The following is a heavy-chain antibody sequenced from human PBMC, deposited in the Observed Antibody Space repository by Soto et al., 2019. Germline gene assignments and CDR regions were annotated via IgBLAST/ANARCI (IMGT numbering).Heavy chain of an antibody. CDR3: ARWYGGSLDY. D-gene: IGHD4-17*01. J-gene: IGHJ4*02. V-gene: IGHV4-59*01. CDR1: GGSISSYY. Sequence: SETLSLTCTVSGGSISSYYWSWIRQPPGKGLEWIGYIYYSGSANYNPSLKSRVTISVDTSKNQFSLKLNSVTAADTAVYYCARWYGGSLDYWGQGTLVTVSS. CDR2: IYYSGSA.